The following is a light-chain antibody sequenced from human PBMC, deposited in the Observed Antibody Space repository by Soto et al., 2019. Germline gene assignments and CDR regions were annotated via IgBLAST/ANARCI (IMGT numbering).Light chain of an antibody. Sequence: QSALTQPASVSGSPGQSITISCTGTSSDIGGYNYVSWYQQHPGKAPKLMMYDVNNRPSGLSTRFSGSKSGNTASLTISGLQAGDEADYYCSSYTTSSTLVVFGGGTKVTVL. CDR2: DVN. V-gene: IGLV2-14*01. J-gene: IGLJ2*01. CDR3: SSYTTSSTLVV. CDR1: SSDIGGYNY.